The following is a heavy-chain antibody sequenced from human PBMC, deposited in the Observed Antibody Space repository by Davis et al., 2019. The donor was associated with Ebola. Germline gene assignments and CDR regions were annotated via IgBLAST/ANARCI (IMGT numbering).Heavy chain of an antibody. Sequence: PGGSLRLSCAASGFTFSTYAMTWVRQAPGKGLEWVSVISGSGDITYYADSVKGRFTVSRDISKNTLYLQMNSLRAEDTAVYYCAKDLYGDYKDDYWGQGTLVTVSS. CDR2: ISGSGDIT. CDR1: GFTFSTYA. D-gene: IGHD4-17*01. CDR3: AKDLYGDYKDDY. V-gene: IGHV3-23*01. J-gene: IGHJ4*02.